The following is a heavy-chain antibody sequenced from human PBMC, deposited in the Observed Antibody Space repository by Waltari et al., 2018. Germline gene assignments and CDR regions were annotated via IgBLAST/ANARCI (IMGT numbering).Heavy chain of an antibody. CDR3: AKVGSRGDQLPRLLFLEWLDYYYYMDV. CDR2: IRYDGNNE. J-gene: IGHJ6*03. Sequence: QVHLVESGGGVVQPGGSLRLSCAASGFSFSNYGMHWVRQAPGKGLDWVAFIRYDGNNEYYADSVEGRFTISRGNSNSTLYLQMNSLRAEDTAIYYCAKVGSRGDQLPRLLFLEWLDYYYYMDVWGKGTTVTISS. V-gene: IGHV3-30*02. CDR1: GFSFSNYG. D-gene: IGHD3-3*01.